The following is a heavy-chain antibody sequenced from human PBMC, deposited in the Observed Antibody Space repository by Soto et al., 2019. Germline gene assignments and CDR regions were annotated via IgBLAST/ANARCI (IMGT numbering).Heavy chain of an antibody. Sequence: QVQLQESGPGLVKPSESLSLTCTVSGGSINSGDYYWSWIRQHPGKGLEWIGHIYFTGNTFYIPFLKRRVSISLDTPKIRFSLNLSSVTAADTAIYYCVRVLARGYSSSWYLDYWGQGTLVTVSS. CDR2: IYFTGNT. V-gene: IGHV4-31*03. D-gene: IGHD6-13*01. CDR3: VRVLARGYSSSWYLDY. CDR1: GGSINSGDYY. J-gene: IGHJ4*02.